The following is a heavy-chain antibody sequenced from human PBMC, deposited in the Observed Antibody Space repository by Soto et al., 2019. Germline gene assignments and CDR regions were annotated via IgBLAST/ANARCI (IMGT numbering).Heavy chain of an antibody. Sequence: QVQLVESGGGLVQPGRSLRLSCAASGFTFSNHSIHWVRQAPGKGLEWVTFISYDGRKTYYADSVKRRFTISRDNSKNTVYLQMNSLRPEDTAVYFCARDWATGGTYLGIDAWGQGTLVTVSS. D-gene: IGHD2-8*02. CDR1: GFTFSNHS. V-gene: IGHV3-30*04. CDR3: ARDWATGGTYLGIDA. J-gene: IGHJ5*02. CDR2: ISYDGRKT.